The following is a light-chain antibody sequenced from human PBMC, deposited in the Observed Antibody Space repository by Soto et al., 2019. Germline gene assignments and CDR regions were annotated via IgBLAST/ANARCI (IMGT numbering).Light chain of an antibody. CDR3: QQSYCGPLT. V-gene: IGKV1-39*01. J-gene: IGKJ4*01. CDR1: QSISSY. Sequence: IQMTQSPSSLSASVGDRVTITCRASQSISSYLNWYLQKPGKAPKVLIYAASSLQSGVPSRFSGIGSGTDFTLSISILQPEDFATYYCQQSYCGPLTFGGGTKV. CDR2: AAS.